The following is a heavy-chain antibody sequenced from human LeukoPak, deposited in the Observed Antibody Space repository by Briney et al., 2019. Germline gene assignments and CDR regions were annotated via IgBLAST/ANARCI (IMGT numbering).Heavy chain of an antibody. CDR3: ARESYSSSYLFDF. V-gene: IGHV4-4*07. Sequence: SETLSLTCTVSGGSISSYYWSWIRQPAGKGLEWIGRIYTSGSTNYSPSLKSRVTMSVDTSKNQISLKVNSVTAADTAVYYCARESYSSSYLFDFWGQGTLVTVSS. J-gene: IGHJ4*02. CDR2: IYTSGST. D-gene: IGHD6-6*01. CDR1: GGSISSYY.